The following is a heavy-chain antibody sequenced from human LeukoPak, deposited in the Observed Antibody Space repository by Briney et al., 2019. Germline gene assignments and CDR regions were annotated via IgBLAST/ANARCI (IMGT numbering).Heavy chain of an antibody. CDR2: IYSSGIT. D-gene: IGHD3-22*01. V-gene: IGHV4-59*08. J-gene: IGHJ2*01. CDR3: PRRAYYDTSGYYPASGYFDL. CDR1: GGSIISSY. Sequence: PSETLSLTCTVSGGSIISSYWNWIRQPPGKGLEWIGYIYSSGITKYNTSLKSRGTISIATSRNQLSLRLNSVTAADTAIYYCPRRAYYDTSGYYPASGYFDLWGRGTLVTVSS.